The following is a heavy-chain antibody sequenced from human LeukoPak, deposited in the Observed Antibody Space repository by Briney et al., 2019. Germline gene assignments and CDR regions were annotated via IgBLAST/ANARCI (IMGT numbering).Heavy chain of an antibody. Sequence: PGGSLRLSCAASGFTFDDYGMSWVRQAPGKGLEWIGEITYRGNTNYNPSLESRLRISVDRTKQQFYLTLTSVTAADTAVYYCAGYGGDWYPESWGQGTLVTISS. J-gene: IGHJ4*02. CDR3: AGYGGDWYPES. CDR2: ITYRGNT. CDR1: GFTFDDYG. D-gene: IGHD6-19*01. V-gene: IGHV4-34*08.